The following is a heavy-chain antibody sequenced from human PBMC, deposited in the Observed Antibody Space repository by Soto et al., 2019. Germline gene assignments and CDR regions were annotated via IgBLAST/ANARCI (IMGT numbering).Heavy chain of an antibody. J-gene: IGHJ6*02. CDR2: ISGSGSTI. CDR3: ARDSRNSYGLDV. Sequence: EVQLVESGGGLVQPGGSLRLSCAASGFTFSSFEMNWVRQAPGKGLEWISYISGSGSTIYYADSVKGRFTTSRDNAKNSLYLQMNTLSADDTALYYCARDSRNSYGLDVWCQGTTVTVSS. CDR1: GFTFSSFE. V-gene: IGHV3-48*03.